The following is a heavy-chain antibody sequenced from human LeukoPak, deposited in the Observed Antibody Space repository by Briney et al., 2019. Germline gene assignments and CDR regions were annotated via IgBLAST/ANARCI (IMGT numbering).Heavy chain of an antibody. CDR1: GFTFSTYW. D-gene: IGHD6-19*01. Sequence: WGSLRLSCAASGFTFSTYWMSLVRQAPGKGLKWVANIELDGSEKYYVDSVKGRFTISRGNAKNSLYLQMNSLRAEDTAVYYCATLALGSGWPDYWGQGTLVTVSS. V-gene: IGHV3-7*01. CDR2: IELDGSEK. CDR3: ATLALGSGWPDY. J-gene: IGHJ4*02.